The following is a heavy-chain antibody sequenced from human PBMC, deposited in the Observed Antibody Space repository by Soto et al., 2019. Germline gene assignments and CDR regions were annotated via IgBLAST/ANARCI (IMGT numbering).Heavy chain of an antibody. V-gene: IGHV3-30-3*01. CDR2: ISYDGSNK. CDR1: GFTFSSYA. J-gene: IGHJ3*02. CDR3: ARRSRDAFDI. Sequence: ESGGGVVQPGRSLRLSCAASGFTFSSYAIHWVRQAPGKGLEWVAVISYDGSNKYYADSVKGRFTISRDNSKNTLYLQMNSLRAEDTAVYYCARRSRDAFDIWGQGTMVTVSS.